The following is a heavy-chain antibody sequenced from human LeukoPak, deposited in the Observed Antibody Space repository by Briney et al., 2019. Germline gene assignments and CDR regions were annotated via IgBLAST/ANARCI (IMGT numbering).Heavy chain of an antibody. CDR2: VTSRSDYI. CDR3: TSSYRLLAAFDI. J-gene: IGHJ3*02. CDR1: GFTFSNYN. D-gene: IGHD1-26*01. Sequence: PGGSLRLSCAASGFTFSNYNMNWVRQAPGKGLEWVSFVTSRSDYIYYADSVQGRFTISRDNAKNSLYLQMNSLRVEDTAVYYCTSSYRLLAAFDIWGQGTMVTVSS. V-gene: IGHV3-21*05.